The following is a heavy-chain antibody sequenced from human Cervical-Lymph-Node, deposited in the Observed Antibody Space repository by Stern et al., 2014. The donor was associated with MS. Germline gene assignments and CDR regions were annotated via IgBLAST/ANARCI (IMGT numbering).Heavy chain of an antibody. V-gene: IGHV3-13*01. CDR3: ARGYCSSTSCYMDY. Sequence: EVQLVESGGGLVQPGGSLRLSCAASGFTFSSYDMHWVRQATGKGLEWGSAIGTAGDTYYPGAGQGRFTISRENAKNSLYLQMNSLRAGDTAVYYCARGYCSSTSCYMDYWGQGTLVTVSS. CDR2: IGTAGDT. D-gene: IGHD2-2*02. J-gene: IGHJ4*02. CDR1: GFTFSSYD.